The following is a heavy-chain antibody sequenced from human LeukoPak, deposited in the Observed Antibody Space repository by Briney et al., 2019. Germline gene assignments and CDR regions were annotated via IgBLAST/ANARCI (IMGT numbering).Heavy chain of an antibody. CDR2: INPSGGST. CDR1: GYTFTSYY. Sequence: ASVKVSFKASGYTFTSYYMHWVRQAPGQGLEWMGIINPSGGSTSYAQKFQGRVTMTRDTSTSTVYMELSSLRSEDTAVYYYARGGLLWFGELLFPPHAFDIWGQGTMVTVSS. D-gene: IGHD3-10*01. J-gene: IGHJ3*02. CDR3: ARGGLLWFGELLFPPHAFDI. V-gene: IGHV1-46*01.